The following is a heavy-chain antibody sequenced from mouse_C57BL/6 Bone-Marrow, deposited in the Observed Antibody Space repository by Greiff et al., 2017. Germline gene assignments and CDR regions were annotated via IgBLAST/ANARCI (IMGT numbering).Heavy chain of an antibody. CDR1: GYTFTSYW. CDR3: ARPPEVTYAMDY. V-gene: IGHV1-64*01. D-gene: IGHD2-12*01. CDR2: IHPNSGST. J-gene: IGHJ4*01. Sequence: QVQLQQPGAELVKPGASVKLSCKASGYTFTSYWMHWVKQRPGQGLEWIGMIHPNSGSTNYNEKFKSKATLTVDKSSSTAYMQLSSLTSEDSAVYYCARPPEVTYAMDYWGRGTSVTVSS.